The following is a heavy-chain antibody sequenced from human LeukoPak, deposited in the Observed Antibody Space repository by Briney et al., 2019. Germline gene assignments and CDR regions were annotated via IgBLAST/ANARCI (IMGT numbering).Heavy chain of an antibody. Sequence: SETLSLTCAVYGGSFSGYYWSWIRQPPGKGLEWIGEINHSGSTNYNPSLKSRVTISVDTSKNQFSLKLSSVTAADTAVYYCAITGGYYYDSSGYYPFGQGTLVTVSS. D-gene: IGHD3-22*01. CDR1: GGSFSGYY. CDR3: AITGGYYYDSSGYYP. CDR2: INHSGST. V-gene: IGHV4-34*01. J-gene: IGHJ5*02.